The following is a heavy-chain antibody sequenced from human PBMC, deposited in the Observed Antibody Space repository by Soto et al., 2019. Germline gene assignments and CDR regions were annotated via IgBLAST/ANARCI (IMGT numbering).Heavy chain of an antibody. Sequence: QVQLQESGPGLVKPSQTLSLTCTVSGGSIGSGGYYWSWIRQHPGKGLEWIGYIFYSGNTAYNASLKSLVXXSXDXXKNQFSLRLTSVTAADTAVYYCARVDRYYYYGMDVWDQGTTVTVSS. V-gene: IGHV4-31*01. CDR3: ARVDRYYYYGMDV. CDR1: GGSIGSGGYY. CDR2: IFYSGNT. J-gene: IGHJ6*02.